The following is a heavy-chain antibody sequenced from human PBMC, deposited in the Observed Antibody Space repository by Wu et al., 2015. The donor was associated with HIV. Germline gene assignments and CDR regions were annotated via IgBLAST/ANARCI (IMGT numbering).Heavy chain of an antibody. V-gene: IGHV1-2*02. J-gene: IGHJ2*01. CDR3: ASGFRDKWYFDL. CDR2: MNPKNGDT. CDR1: GYIFTGYY. Sequence: QVQLVQSGAEVKKSGASVKVSCKASGYIFTGYYTHWVRQAPGQGLEWMGWMNPKNGDTSYAQKFQGRATMTRDTSISTAYMELSRLRSDDTAVYYCASGFRDKWYFDLWGRGTLVTVS. D-gene: IGHD3-10*01.